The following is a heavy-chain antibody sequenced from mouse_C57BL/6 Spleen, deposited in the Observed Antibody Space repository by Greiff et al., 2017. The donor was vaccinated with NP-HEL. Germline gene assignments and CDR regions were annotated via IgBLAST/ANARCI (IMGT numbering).Heavy chain of an antibody. CDR2: IYPGSGST. D-gene: IGHD3-2*02. J-gene: IGHJ2*01. CDR3: ARSELREGDY. CDR1: GYTFTSYW. V-gene: IGHV1-55*01. Sequence: VQWVESGAELVKPGASVKMSCKASGYTFTSYWITWVKQRPGQGLEWIGDIYPGSGSTNYNEKFKSKATLTVDTSSSTAYMQLSSLTSEDSAVYYCARSELREGDYWGQGTTLTVSS.